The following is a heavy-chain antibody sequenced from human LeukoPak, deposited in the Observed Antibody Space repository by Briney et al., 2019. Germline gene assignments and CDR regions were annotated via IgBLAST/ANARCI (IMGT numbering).Heavy chain of an antibody. CDR2: ISYDESNK. CDR3: ARDCTGGTCYDAFDI. D-gene: IGHD2-15*01. V-gene: IGHV3-30*03. Sequence: TGGSLRLSCAASGFTFSSYGMHWVRQAPGKGLEWVTLISYDESNKYYADSVKGRFTISRDNSKNTLYLQMTSLRPGDTAVYYCARDCTGGTCYDAFDIWGQGTMVTVSS. CDR1: GFTFSSYG. J-gene: IGHJ3*02.